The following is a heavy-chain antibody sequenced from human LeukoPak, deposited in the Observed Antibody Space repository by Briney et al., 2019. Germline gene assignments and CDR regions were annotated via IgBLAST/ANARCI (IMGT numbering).Heavy chain of an antibody. Sequence: PSETLSLTCTVSGGSISSSYWNWIRQPPGKGLEWIGYIYYSGSTNYNPSLKSRVTISVDTSKNQFSLKLSSVTAADTAVYYCARAAYYYDSSGGGYYFDYWGQGTLVTVTS. CDR2: IYYSGST. CDR1: GGSISSSY. D-gene: IGHD3-22*01. V-gene: IGHV4-59*01. J-gene: IGHJ4*02. CDR3: ARAAYYYDSSGGGYYFDY.